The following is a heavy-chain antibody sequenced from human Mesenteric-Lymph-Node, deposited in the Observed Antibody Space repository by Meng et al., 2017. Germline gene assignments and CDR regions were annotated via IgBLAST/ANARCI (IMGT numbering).Heavy chain of an antibody. CDR1: GYTFTSYG. V-gene: IGHV1-18*01. Sequence: ASVKVSCKASGYTFTSYGISWVRQAPGQGLEWMGWISAYNGNTNYVQKLQGRVTMTTDTSTSTAYMELRSLRSDDTAVYYCARDRSSYGDYQIFEYWGQGTLVTVSS. D-gene: IGHD4-17*01. CDR2: ISAYNGNT. CDR3: ARDRSSYGDYQIFEY. J-gene: IGHJ4*02.